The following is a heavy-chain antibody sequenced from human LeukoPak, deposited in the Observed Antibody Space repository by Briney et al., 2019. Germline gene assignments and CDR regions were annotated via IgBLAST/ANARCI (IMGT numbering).Heavy chain of an antibody. V-gene: IGHV4-4*02. CDR3: ARDLLRDGYRNGVPFLDY. CDR2: IYHSGST. J-gene: IGHJ4*02. D-gene: IGHD5-24*01. CDR1: GGSISSSNW. Sequence: SETLSLTCAVSGGSISSSNWWSWVRQPPGKGLEWIGEIYHSGSTNYNPSLKSRVTISVDTSKNQFSLKLSSVTAADTAVYYCARDLLRDGYRNGVPFLDYWGQGTLVTVSS.